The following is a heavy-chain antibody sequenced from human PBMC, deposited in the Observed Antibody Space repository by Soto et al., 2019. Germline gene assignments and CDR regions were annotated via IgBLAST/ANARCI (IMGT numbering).Heavy chain of an antibody. V-gene: IGHV1-46*01. D-gene: IGHD3-9*01. Sequence: QVQLVQSGAEVKKPGASVKVSCKASGYTFTSYYMHWVRQAPGQGLEWMGIINPSGGSTSYAQKFQGRVTMTRDTSTITGYMERSSLRSEDTAVYYCARDDRHYDILSGYPYWGQGTLVTVSS. CDR3: ARDDRHYDILSGYPY. CDR2: INPSGGST. J-gene: IGHJ4*02. CDR1: GYTFTSYY.